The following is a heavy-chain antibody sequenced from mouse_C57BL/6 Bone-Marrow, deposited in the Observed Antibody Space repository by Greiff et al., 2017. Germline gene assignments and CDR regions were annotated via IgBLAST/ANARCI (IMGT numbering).Heavy chain of an antibody. V-gene: IGHV5-9-1*02. D-gene: IGHD2-13*01. CDR2: ISSGGDYI. CDR3: TRGERVFDY. J-gene: IGHJ2*01. CDR1: GFTFSSYA. Sequence: EVMLVESGEGLVKPGGSLKLSCAASGFTFSSYAMSWVRQTPEKRLEWVAYISSGGDYIYYADTVKGRFTISRDNARNTLYLQMSSLESEHTAVYYYTRGERVFDYWGKGTTLTVSS.